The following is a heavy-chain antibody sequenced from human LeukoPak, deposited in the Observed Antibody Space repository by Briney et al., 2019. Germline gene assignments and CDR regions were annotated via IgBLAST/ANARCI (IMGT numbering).Heavy chain of an antibody. CDR2: IDSGRNV. CDR3: ARTKCYFDSSDYFFFDP. D-gene: IGHD3-22*01. CDR1: YESISSSSHY. Sequence: SETLSLTCTVSYESISSSSHYWGWIRRPPGKGLEWIGSIDSGRNVHSNPSLDGRDTISVDTSKNQFSLKLSSVTAADTAVYYCARTKCYFDSSDYFFFDPWGQGILVIVSS. J-gene: IGHJ5*02. V-gene: IGHV4-39*01.